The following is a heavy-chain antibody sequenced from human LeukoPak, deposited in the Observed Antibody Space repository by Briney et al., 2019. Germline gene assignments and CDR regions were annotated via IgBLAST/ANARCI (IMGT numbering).Heavy chain of an antibody. Sequence: ASVKVSCKVSGYTFTSYYMHWVRQAPGQGLEWMGIINPSGGSTSYAQKFQGRVTMTRDTSTSTVYMELSSLRSEDTAVYYCARVVEPDAFDIWGQGTMVTVSS. J-gene: IGHJ3*02. CDR2: INPSGGST. CDR3: ARVVEPDAFDI. V-gene: IGHV1-46*01. D-gene: IGHD1-1*01. CDR1: GYTFTSYY.